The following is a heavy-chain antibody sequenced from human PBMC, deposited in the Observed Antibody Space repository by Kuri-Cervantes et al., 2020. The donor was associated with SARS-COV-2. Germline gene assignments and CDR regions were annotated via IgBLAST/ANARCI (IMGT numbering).Heavy chain of an antibody. D-gene: IGHD3-3*01. CDR1: GFTFSSYA. J-gene: IGHJ4*02. Sequence: ETLSLTCAASGFTFSSYAMSWVRQAPGKGLEWVSAISGSGGSTYYADSVKGRFTISRDNSKNTLYLQMNSLRAEDTAVYYCARAHYDFWSGYYSTARGGPPTTPKFTFFDYWGQGTLVTVSS. V-gene: IGHV3-23*01. CDR3: ARAHYDFWSGYYSTARGGPPTTPKFTFFDY. CDR2: ISGSGGST.